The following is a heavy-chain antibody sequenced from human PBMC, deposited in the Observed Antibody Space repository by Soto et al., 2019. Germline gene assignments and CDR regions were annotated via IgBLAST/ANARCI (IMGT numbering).Heavy chain of an antibody. D-gene: IGHD6-19*01. V-gene: IGHV3-30*18. J-gene: IGHJ4*02. Sequence: GGSLRLSCAAFGFTFSSYGMHWVRQAPGKGLEWVAVMSNDGSNKDYADSVKGRFTISRDNSKDTLYLQMNSLRAEDTAVYYCAKGLYSSVHWGQGALVTVSS. CDR3: AKGLYSSVH. CDR2: MSNDGSNK. CDR1: GFTFSSYG.